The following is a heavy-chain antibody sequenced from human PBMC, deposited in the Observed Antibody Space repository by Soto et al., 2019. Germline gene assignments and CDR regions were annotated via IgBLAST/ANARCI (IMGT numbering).Heavy chain of an antibody. J-gene: IGHJ6*03. CDR3: ATVSMVKVYSMDV. Sequence: EVQLVESGGGLVKPGGSLRLSCAASGFTFSSYSMNWVRQAPGKGLEWVSSISSRSSYIYYADSVKGRFTISRDNAKNSLYLQMNSLRAEDTAVYYCATVSMVKVYSMDVWGKGTTVTVSS. CDR1: GFTFSSYS. V-gene: IGHV3-21*01. D-gene: IGHD5-18*01. CDR2: ISSRSSYI.